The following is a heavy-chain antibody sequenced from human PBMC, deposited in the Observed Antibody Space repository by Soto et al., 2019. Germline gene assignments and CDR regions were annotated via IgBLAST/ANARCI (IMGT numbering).Heavy chain of an antibody. CDR2: IYWDDDK. CDR3: AHRVSGSFFAY. J-gene: IGHJ4*02. CDR1: GFSLSTTEVG. Sequence: QITLKESGPALVKPTQTLTLTCTFSGFSLSTTEVGVGWIRQPPGKALEWLALIYWDDDKRYSPSLKSRLTITKDTSKNQVVLTMTNMDPVDTATYYCAHRVSGSFFAYWGQGTLVTVSS. D-gene: IGHD1-26*01. V-gene: IGHV2-5*02.